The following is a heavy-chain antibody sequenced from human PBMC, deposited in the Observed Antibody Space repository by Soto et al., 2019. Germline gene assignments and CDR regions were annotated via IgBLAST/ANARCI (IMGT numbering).Heavy chain of an antibody. J-gene: IGHJ4*02. Sequence: QLQLQESGSGLVKPSQTLSLTCAVSGGSISSGGYSWSWIRQPPGKGLEWIGYIYHSGSTYYNPSLRGRVTISVDRSKNQFSRKLSSVTAADTAVYYCARGKGMVAMDYWGQGTLVTVSS. CDR1: GGSISSGGYS. D-gene: IGHD1-26*01. V-gene: IGHV4-30-2*01. CDR2: IYHSGST. CDR3: ARGKGMVAMDY.